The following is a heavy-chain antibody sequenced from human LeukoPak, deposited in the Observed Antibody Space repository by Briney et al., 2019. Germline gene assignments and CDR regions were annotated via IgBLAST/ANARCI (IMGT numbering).Heavy chain of an antibody. CDR3: ARDQEPVWGGIVDY. CDR1: GFTFSSYW. CDR2: INSDGSST. Sequence: PGGSLRLSCAASGFTFSSYWMHWVRQAPGKALVWVSRINSDGSSTSYADSVKGRFTISRDNAKNTPYLQMNSLRAEDTAVYYCARDQEPVWGGIVDYWGRGTLVTVSS. V-gene: IGHV3-74*01. D-gene: IGHD3-16*01. J-gene: IGHJ4*02.